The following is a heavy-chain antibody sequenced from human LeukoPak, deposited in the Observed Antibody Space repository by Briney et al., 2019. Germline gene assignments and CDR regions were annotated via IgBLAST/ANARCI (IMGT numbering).Heavy chain of an antibody. CDR2: INPNSGGT. V-gene: IGHV1-2*02. CDR3: ARERTLTSCYDY. Sequence: ASVTVSFKASGYTFTDYYMHWVRQAPGQGREWMGWINPNSGGTNYAQKFQGRVTMTRDTSISTAYMELSRLRSDDTAVYYCARERTLTSCYDYWGQGTLVTVSS. D-gene: IGHD2-15*01. J-gene: IGHJ4*02. CDR1: GYTFTDYY.